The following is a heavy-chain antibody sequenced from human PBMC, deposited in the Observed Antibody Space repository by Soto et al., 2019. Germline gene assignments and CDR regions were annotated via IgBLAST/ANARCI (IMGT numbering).Heavy chain of an antibody. Sequence: VQLVQSGAEVKKPGSSVKVSCKASGGTFSSYAISWVRQAPGQGLEWMGGIIPVFGTPNYAQKFQGRVTITADESTRTAYMELSSLRSEDTALYYCARFGATYSGSRGYFDYWGQGTQVTVSS. J-gene: IGHJ4*02. D-gene: IGHD6-6*01. V-gene: IGHV1-69*01. CDR3: ARFGATYSGSRGYFDY. CDR2: IIPVFGTP. CDR1: GGTFSSYA.